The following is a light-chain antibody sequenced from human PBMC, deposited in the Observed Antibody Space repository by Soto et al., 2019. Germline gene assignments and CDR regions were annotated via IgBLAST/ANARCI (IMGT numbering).Light chain of an antibody. V-gene: IGKV1-5*01. CDR1: HNINNW. CDR3: QQYHTYPYT. CDR2: DGI. Sequence: DIQMTQSPSTLSASVGDRVTITCRASHNINNWLAWYLQKPGKAPKLLIKDGISLGSGVPSRFSGSGSGTEFTLTISSLQPEDFATFYCQQYHTYPYTFGQGTKLEIK. J-gene: IGKJ2*01.